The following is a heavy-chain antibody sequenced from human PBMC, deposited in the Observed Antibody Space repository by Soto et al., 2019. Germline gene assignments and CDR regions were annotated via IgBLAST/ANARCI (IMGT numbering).Heavy chain of an antibody. J-gene: IGHJ4*02. CDR1: GFTFSSYW. V-gene: IGHV3-7*03. CDR3: ARDRLKYYYDSSGYYPSFDY. Sequence: EVQLVESGGGLVQPGGSLRLSCAASGFTFSSYWMSWVSQAPGKGLRWVANIKQDGIEKNYVDSVKGRFTITRDNAKNSLYLQMNSLRAEDTAVYYCARDRLKYYYDSSGYYPSFDYWGQGTLVTVSS. CDR2: IKQDGIEK. D-gene: IGHD3-22*01.